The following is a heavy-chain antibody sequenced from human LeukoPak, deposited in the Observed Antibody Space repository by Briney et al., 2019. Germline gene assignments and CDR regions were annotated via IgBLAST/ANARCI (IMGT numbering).Heavy chain of an antibody. D-gene: IGHD2-21*01. V-gene: IGHV4-34*01. Sequence: PSETLSLMCSVYGGSFSDYFWSWIRQPPGKGLEWIGEIDDGGNTNYNPSLMSRVIVSMEKSKKQFSLMMRSVTAADTAVYYCARFSRITWADWGDAFDLWVQGATVIVSS. J-gene: IGHJ3*01. CDR2: IDDGGNT. CDR3: ARFSRITWADWGDAFDL. CDR1: GGSFSDYF.